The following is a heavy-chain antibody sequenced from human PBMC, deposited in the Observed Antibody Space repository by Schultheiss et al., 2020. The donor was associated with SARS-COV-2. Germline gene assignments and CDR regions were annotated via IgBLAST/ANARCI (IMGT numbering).Heavy chain of an antibody. Sequence: SETLSLTCTVSGGSISSYYWSWIRQPPGKGLEWIGSIYHSGSTNYNPSLKSRVTISVDTSKNQFSLKLSSVTAADTAVYYCARGLRFDPWGQGTLVTVSS. CDR3: ARGLRFDP. V-gene: IGHV4-34*01. CDR1: GGSISSYY. J-gene: IGHJ5*02. CDR2: IYHSGST.